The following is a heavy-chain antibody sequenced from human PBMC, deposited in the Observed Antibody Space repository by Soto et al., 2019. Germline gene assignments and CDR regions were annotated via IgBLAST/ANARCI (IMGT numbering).Heavy chain of an antibody. CDR1: GCTFSSFW. V-gene: IGHV3-74*01. CDR2: INSDGSST. Sequence: PGGSLSLSCAASGCTFSSFWMHWVRQAPGKGLVWVSRINSDGSSTSYADSVKGRFTICRDNAKNTLYLQMKSLRAEDTAVYYCARKKKALTTQDAFDIWGQGTMVNVSS. CDR3: ARKKKALTTQDAFDI. J-gene: IGHJ3*02. D-gene: IGHD3-22*01.